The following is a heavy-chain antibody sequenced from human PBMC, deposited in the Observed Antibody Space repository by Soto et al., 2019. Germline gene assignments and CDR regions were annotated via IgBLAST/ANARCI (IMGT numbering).Heavy chain of an antibody. CDR1: GFAFISYA. V-gene: IGHV3-30-3*01. D-gene: IGHD2-2*02. CDR3: ASSGGAYCSSTSCYTENYYYYGMDV. J-gene: IGHJ6*02. CDR2: ISYDGSNK. Sequence: GGSLRLSCAASGFAFISYAIHFFRHSARKWLEWVAVISYDGSNKYYADSVKGRFTISRDNSKNTLYLQMNSLRAEDTAVYYCASSGGAYCSSTSCYTENYYYYGMDVWGQGTTVTVSS.